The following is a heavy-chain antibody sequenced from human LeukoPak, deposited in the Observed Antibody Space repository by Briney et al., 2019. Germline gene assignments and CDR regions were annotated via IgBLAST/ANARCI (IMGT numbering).Heavy chain of an antibody. CDR2: ISGSGGST. CDR3: SARGSLTGYYYYYIDV. J-gene: IGHJ6*03. CDR1: GFTFSSYA. Sequence: GGSLRLSCAASGFTFSSYAMSWVRQAPGKGLEWVSAISGSGGSTYYADSVKGRFTISRDNSKNTLYLRMNSLRAGDTAVYYCSARGSLTGYYYYYIDVWGKGTTVTVSS. D-gene: IGHD3-16*01. V-gene: IGHV3-23*01.